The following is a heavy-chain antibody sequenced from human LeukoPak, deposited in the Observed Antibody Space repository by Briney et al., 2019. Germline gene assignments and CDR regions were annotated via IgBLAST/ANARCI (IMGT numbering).Heavy chain of an antibody. Sequence: PGGSLRLSCAASGFTFSSYSMNWVRQAPGKGLEWVSSISSSSSYIYYADSVKGRFTISRDNSKNTLYLQMNSLRAEDTAVYYCARHSEEQLGPWYFDYWGQGTLVTVSS. CDR3: ARHSEEQLGPWYFDY. V-gene: IGHV3-21*01. CDR1: GFTFSSYS. CDR2: ISSSSSYI. D-gene: IGHD6-13*01. J-gene: IGHJ4*02.